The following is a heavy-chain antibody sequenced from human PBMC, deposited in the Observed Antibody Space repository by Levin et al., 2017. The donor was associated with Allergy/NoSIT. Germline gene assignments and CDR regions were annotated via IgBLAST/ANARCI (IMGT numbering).Heavy chain of an antibody. CDR3: ARGGPPDP. CDR2: IAAYTGNT. J-gene: IGHJ5*02. V-gene: IGHV1-18*01. Sequence: ASVKVSCKASGYTFTSYGISWVRQAPGQGLEWMGWIAAYTGNTKYAQKFQDRLSITRDTSTTTAYMELRSLRSDDTAIYYCARGGPPDPWGQGTLITVSS. CDR1: GYTFTSYG. D-gene: IGHD2-15*01.